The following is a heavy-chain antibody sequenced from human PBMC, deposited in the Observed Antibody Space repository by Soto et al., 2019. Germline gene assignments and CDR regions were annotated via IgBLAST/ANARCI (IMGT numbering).Heavy chain of an antibody. V-gene: IGHV1-69*01. CDR2: IIPIFGTA. CDR3: ARISGRIETPDYDYYGMDV. J-gene: IGHJ6*02. CDR1: GGTFSSYA. D-gene: IGHD6-25*01. Sequence: QVQLVQSGAEVKKPGSSVKVSCKASGGTFSSYAISWVRQAPGQGLEWMGGIIPIFGTANYAQKSQGRVTITADEATSTAYMELSSLRSEDTAVYYGARISGRIETPDYDYYGMDVWGQGTTVTVSS.